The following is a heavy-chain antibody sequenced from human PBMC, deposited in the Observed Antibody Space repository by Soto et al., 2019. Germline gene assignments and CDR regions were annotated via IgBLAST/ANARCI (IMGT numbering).Heavy chain of an antibody. D-gene: IGHD3-22*01. CDR3: AKGGSGNYLTYYYYYGMDV. V-gene: IGHV3-30*18. Sequence: QVQLVESGGGVVQPGRSRRLSCAASGFSLGNNGMHWVRQAPGKGLEWWAVRSYDGNNKYYADSVKGRFTISRDNSKNTVYLEMNNLRAEDTAMYYCAKGGSGNYLTYYYYYGMDVWGQGTTVTVSS. CDR1: GFSLGNNG. J-gene: IGHJ6*02. CDR2: RSYDGNNK.